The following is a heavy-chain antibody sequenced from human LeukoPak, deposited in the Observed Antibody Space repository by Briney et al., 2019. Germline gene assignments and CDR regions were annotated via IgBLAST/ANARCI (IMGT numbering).Heavy chain of an antibody. CDR3: ARRQTYFDY. J-gene: IGHJ4*02. CDR1: GGSISPYF. Sequence: SETLSLTCTVSGGSISPYFWSWIRQPPGKGLEWIGYIYTDGSTKYNPSLKSRLTISLDTSKNQFSLKLSSVTAADTAVYYCARRQTYFDYWGQGTLVTVSS. CDR2: IYTDGST. V-gene: IGHV4-4*09.